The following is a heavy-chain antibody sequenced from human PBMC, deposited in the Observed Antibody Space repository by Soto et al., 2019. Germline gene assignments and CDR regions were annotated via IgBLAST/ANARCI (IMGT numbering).Heavy chain of an antibody. CDR3: ASGGGNLISAFDI. D-gene: IGHD3-16*01. Sequence: PSETLSLTCTVSGGSISSGDYYWSWIRQPPGKGLEWIGYIYYSGSTYYNPSLKSRVTISVDTSKNQFSLKLSSVTAADTAVYYCASGGGNLISAFDIWGQGTMVTV. J-gene: IGHJ3*02. CDR1: GGSISSGDYY. V-gene: IGHV4-30-4*01. CDR2: IYYSGST.